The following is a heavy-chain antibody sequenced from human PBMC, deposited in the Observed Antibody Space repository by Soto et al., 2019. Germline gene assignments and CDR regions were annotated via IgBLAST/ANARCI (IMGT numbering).Heavy chain of an antibody. CDR1: GGSISSYY. V-gene: IGHV4-59*08. CDR3: ARQGFGPLHGLVDV. J-gene: IGHJ6*02. D-gene: IGHD3-10*01. Sequence: QVQLQESGPGLVKPSETMSLSCTVSGGSISSYYWSWFRQSPGKRMEWIGYVHHSWGSSYNPSLQGRVAKSLATSKSQFSLKVTSVTATDTAVYYCARQGFGPLHGLVDVWGQGTTVTVSS. CDR2: VHHSWGS.